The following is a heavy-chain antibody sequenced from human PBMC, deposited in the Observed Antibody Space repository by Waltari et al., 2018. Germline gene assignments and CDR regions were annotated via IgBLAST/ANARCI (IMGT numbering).Heavy chain of an antibody. Sequence: QVQLQQWGAGLLKPSETLSLTCAVYGGSFSGYYWSWIRQPPGKGLEWIGEINHSGRTNYNPSLKSRVTRSVDTSKNQFSLKLSSVTAADTAVYYCARQLYIAVAGTWWFDPWGQGTLVTVSS. J-gene: IGHJ5*02. V-gene: IGHV4-34*01. CDR1: GGSFSGYY. CDR2: INHSGRT. D-gene: IGHD6-19*01. CDR3: ARQLYIAVAGTWWFDP.